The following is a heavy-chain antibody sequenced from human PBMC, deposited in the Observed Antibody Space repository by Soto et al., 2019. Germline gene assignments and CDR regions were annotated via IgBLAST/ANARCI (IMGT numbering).Heavy chain of an antibody. Sequence: SETLSLTCTVSGGSLSDAGPYWSWFRQSPGKGLEWMAYISDTGNTFSDPSLKSRLTVSIDASRNQISLNLNPVTARNTATYFCARGPQYWGPGKLVTVSS. J-gene: IGHJ4*02. CDR2: ISDTGNT. CDR3: ARGPQY. V-gene: IGHV4-30-4*01. CDR1: GGSLSDAGPY.